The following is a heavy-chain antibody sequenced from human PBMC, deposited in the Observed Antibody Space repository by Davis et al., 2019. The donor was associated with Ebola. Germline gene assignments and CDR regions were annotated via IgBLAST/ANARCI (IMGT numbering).Heavy chain of an antibody. CDR3: ARGRFYCSSTNCYWFDH. Sequence: PGGSLRLSCAASGFTFSTYSMNWVRQAPGKGLEWVSYISSRSSTIYYAESVKGRFTISRDNAKNSLYLQMNSLRAEDTAVYYCARGRFYCSSTNCYWFDHWGQGTLVTVSS. V-gene: IGHV3-48*01. J-gene: IGHJ5*02. CDR1: GFTFSTYS. CDR2: ISSRSSTI. D-gene: IGHD2-2*01.